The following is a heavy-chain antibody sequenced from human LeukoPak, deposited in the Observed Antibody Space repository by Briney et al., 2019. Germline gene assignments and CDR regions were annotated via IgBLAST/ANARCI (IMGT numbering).Heavy chain of an antibody. CDR3: ARERGRGYSYGSNPYYFDY. CDR1: GYTFTGYY. CDR2: INPNSGGT. V-gene: IGHV1-2*02. Sequence: GASVKVSCKASGYTFTGYYMHWVRQAPGQGLEWMGWINPNSGGTNYAQKFQGRVTMTRDTSISTAYMELSRLRSDDTAVYYCARERGRGYSYGSNPYYFDYWGQGTLVTVSS. D-gene: IGHD5-18*01. J-gene: IGHJ4*02.